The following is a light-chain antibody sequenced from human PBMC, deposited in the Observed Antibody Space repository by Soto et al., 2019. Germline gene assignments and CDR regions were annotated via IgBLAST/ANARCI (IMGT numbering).Light chain of an antibody. Sequence: ETVLTQSPGTLSLSPGERATLSCRASQSVSSSYLAWNQKKLAQAPGLLIYAASSRATGMPDRFSGSGSGTDFTLTISRLEPEDFAVYYCQQYGTSPYTFGQGTKLEIK. J-gene: IGKJ2*01. V-gene: IGKV3-20*01. CDR3: QQYGTSPYT. CDR1: QSVSSSY. CDR2: AAS.